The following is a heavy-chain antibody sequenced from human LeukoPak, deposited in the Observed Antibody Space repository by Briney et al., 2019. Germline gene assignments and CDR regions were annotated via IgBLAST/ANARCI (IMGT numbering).Heavy chain of an antibody. CDR2: IKQDRSEK. D-gene: IGHD3-10*01. CDR3: ARVLAYYGSGSYSYFDY. J-gene: IGHJ4*02. V-gene: IGHV3-7*03. CDR1: GFTFSSYW. Sequence: GGSLRLSCAASGFTFSSYWMSWVRQAPGKGLEWVANIKQDRSEKYYVDSVKGRFTISRDNAKNSLYLQMNSLRAEDTAVYYCARVLAYYGSGSYSYFDYWGQGTLVTVSS.